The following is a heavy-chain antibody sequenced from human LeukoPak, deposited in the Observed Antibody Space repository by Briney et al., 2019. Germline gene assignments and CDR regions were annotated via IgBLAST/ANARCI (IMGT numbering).Heavy chain of an antibody. CDR3: VRRGRYSRATFDY. CDR1: GGSFSGYY. CDR2: INHSGST. Sequence: PSETLSLTCAVYGGSFSGYYWSWIRQPPGKGLEWIGEINHSGSTNYNPSLTSRVTISVDTSKNQFSLKLSSVTAADTAVYYCVRRGRYSRATFDYWGQGTLVTDSS. J-gene: IGHJ4*02. D-gene: IGHD1-26*01. V-gene: IGHV4-34*01.